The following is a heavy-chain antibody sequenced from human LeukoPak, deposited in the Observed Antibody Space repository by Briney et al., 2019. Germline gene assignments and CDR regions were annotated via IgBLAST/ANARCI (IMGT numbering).Heavy chain of an antibody. Sequence: SGESLKISCKGSGYNFTDYWIGWVRQMPGKGLEWMGIIYPGDSNMRYNPSLQGQVTISADKSINTAYLQWGSLKASDTAMYYCARPRSGYSGIDYWGQGTLVTVSS. J-gene: IGHJ4*02. V-gene: IGHV5-51*01. CDR1: GYNFTDYW. D-gene: IGHD5-12*01. CDR3: ARPRSGYSGIDY. CDR2: IYPGDSNM.